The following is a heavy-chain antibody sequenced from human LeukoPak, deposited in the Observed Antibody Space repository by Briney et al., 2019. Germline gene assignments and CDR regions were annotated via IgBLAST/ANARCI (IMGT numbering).Heavy chain of an antibody. CDR1: GGSISSYY. CDR2: IYYSGST. D-gene: IGHD5-24*01. J-gene: IGHJ4*02. V-gene: IGHV4-59*01. CDR3: ARAVIKMATPFDY. Sequence: PSETLSLTCTVSGGSISSYYWSWIRQPPGKGLEWTGYIYYSGSTNYNPSLKSRVTISVDTSKNQFSLKLSSATAADTAVYYCARAVIKMATPFDYWGQGTLVTVSS.